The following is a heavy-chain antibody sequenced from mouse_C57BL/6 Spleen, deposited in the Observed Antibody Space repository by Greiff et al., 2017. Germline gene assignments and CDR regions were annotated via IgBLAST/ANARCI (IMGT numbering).Heavy chain of an antibody. CDR2: INPNNGGT. CDR3: ARGTGYYAMDY. Sequence: EVQLQQSGPELVKPGASVKISCKASGYTFTDYYMNRVKQSHGKSLEWIGDINPNNGGTSYNQKFKGKATLTVDKSSSTAYMELRSLTSEDSAVYYCARGTGYYAMDYWGQGTSVTVSS. J-gene: IGHJ4*01. D-gene: IGHD4-1*01. V-gene: IGHV1-26*01. CDR1: GYTFTDYY.